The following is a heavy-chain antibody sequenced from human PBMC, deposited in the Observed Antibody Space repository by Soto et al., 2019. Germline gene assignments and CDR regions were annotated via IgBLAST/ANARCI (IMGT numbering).Heavy chain of an antibody. V-gene: IGHV4-61*01. CDR3: ARDSGSARNFDH. J-gene: IGHJ4*02. Sequence: QVQLEESGPGLVKPSETLSLTCTVSGGSVNRDTYFWNWIRQPPGKGLEWIGYTFYSGSTTYNPSLRSRVTIFLDTSKNQFSLKMTSVTAADMAVYYCARDSGSARNFDHWGQGTLVTVSS. CDR1: GGSVNRDTYF. D-gene: IGHD3-10*01. CDR2: TFYSGST.